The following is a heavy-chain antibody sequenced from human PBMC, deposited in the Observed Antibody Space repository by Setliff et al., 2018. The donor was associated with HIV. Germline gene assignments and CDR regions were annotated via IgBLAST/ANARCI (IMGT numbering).Heavy chain of an antibody. CDR1: GFTVSSNY. D-gene: IGHD5-18*01. CDR2: IYSGGST. J-gene: IGHJ6*03. V-gene: IGHV3-66*02. CDR3: ARDQWGYSYGYYYYYYMDV. Sequence: PGGSLRLSCAASGFTVSSNYMSWVRQAPGKGLEWVSVIYSGGSTYYADSVKGRFTISRDNSKNTLYLQMDSLRAEDTAVYYCARDQWGYSYGYYYYYYMDVWGKGTKVTVSS.